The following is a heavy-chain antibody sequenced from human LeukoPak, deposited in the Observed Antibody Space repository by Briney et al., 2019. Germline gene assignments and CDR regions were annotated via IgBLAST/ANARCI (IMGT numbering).Heavy chain of an antibody. J-gene: IGHJ6*03. CDR2: LRPVFGPI. CDR1: GVTFSSYA. Sequence: VASVKVSCKASGVTFSSYAISWVRQAPGQGLEWIGGLRPVFGPINSAQKFQDRVTLTKDDSTTTAYMELRSLRSEDTAVYYCATNPMTGYHLGDHFYFYMAVWGKGTTVTLS. V-gene: IGHV1-69*05. CDR3: ATNPMTGYHLGDHFYFYMAV. D-gene: IGHD1-20*01.